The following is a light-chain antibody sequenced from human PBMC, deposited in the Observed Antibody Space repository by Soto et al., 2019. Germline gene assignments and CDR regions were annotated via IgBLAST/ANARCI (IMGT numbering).Light chain of an antibody. J-gene: IGKJ1*01. Sequence: DIQLTQSPATLSASVGDRVTITCRASQSISSWLAWYQQKPGKAPKLLIYNASSLESGVPSRFSGSGSGTEFTLTISSLQPDDFATYYCQQYNSYSATFGQGTKVDI. CDR3: QQYNSYSAT. CDR2: NAS. V-gene: IGKV1-5*03. CDR1: QSISSW.